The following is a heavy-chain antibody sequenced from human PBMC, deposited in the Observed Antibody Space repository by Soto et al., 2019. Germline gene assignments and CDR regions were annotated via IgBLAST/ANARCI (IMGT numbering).Heavy chain of an antibody. V-gene: IGHV4-39*07. J-gene: IGHJ6*03. CDR1: GGSISSSSYY. Sequence: PSETLSLTCTVSGGSISSSSYYWGWIRQPPGKGLEWIGSIYYSGSTNYNPSLKSRVTISVDTSKNQFSLKLSSVTAADTAVYYCARRGSKRAYYYYYMDVWGKGTTVTVSS. CDR3: ARRGSKRAYYYYYMDV. CDR2: IYYSGST.